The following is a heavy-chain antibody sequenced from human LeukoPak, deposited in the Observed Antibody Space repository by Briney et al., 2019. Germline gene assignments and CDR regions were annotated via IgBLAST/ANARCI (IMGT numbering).Heavy chain of an antibody. D-gene: IGHD2-21*02. V-gene: IGHV4-4*07. CDR2: IYTSGST. Sequence: KSSETLSLTCTVSGGSISSYYWSWIRQPAGKGLEWIGRIYTSGSTNYNPSLKSRVTMSVDTSKNQFSLKLSSVTAADTAVYYCARDRAIKYCGGDCYSKHDAFDIWGQGTMVTVSS. J-gene: IGHJ3*02. CDR1: GGSISSYY. CDR3: ARDRAIKYCGGDCYSKHDAFDI.